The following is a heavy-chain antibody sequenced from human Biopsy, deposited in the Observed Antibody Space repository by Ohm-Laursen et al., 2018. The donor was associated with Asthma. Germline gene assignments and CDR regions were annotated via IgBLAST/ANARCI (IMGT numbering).Heavy chain of an antibody. CDR3: ANRGSLNGNWDGGYLDS. D-gene: IGHD1-20*01. V-gene: IGHV2-5*02. CDR1: GFSLTSLGVG. Sequence: TQTLTLTCSFSGFSLTSLGVGGGWIRQPPGKALEWLAVFFWVDDKRYTPSLKSRLTTSKHTAKNQVVLIMTDMDPMDTGTYYCANRGSLNGNWDGGYLDSWGQGTLVTVSS. CDR2: FFWVDDK. J-gene: IGHJ4*02.